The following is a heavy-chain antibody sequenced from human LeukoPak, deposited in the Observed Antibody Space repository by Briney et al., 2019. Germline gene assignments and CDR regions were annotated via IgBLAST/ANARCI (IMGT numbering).Heavy chain of an antibody. D-gene: IGHD3-9*01. Sequence: SETLSLTCTVSGGSISSHYWSWIRQPPGKGLEWIGYIYYSGSTNYNPSLKSRVTISVDTSKNQFPLKLSSVTAADTAVYYCARLRADTYYYYYMDVWGKGTTVTVSS. J-gene: IGHJ6*03. CDR3: ARLRADTYYYYYMDV. V-gene: IGHV4-59*11. CDR1: GGSISSHY. CDR2: IYYSGST.